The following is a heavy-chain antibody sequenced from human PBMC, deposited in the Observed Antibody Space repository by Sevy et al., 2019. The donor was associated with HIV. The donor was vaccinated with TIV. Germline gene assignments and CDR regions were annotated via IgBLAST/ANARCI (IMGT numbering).Heavy chain of an antibody. D-gene: IGHD1-1*01. CDR3: ARGGSDAFDI. CDR1: GFTFSSYD. V-gene: IGHV3-13*01. J-gene: IGHJ3*02. CDR2: IGTVGET. Sequence: GGSLRLSCAASGFTFSSYDMHWVRQATGKSLEWVSAIGTVGETLHADSVKGRFTISRDNAKNSLYLQMNSLRAGDTAVYYCARGGSDAFDIWGQGTMVTVSS.